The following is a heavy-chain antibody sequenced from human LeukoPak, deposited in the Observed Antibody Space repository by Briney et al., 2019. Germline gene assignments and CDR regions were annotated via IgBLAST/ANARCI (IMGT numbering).Heavy chain of an antibody. CDR3: ARGGHSSNDAFDI. CDR2: INPNSGGT. D-gene: IGHD6-13*01. Sequence: ASVKVSCKASGYTFTGYYKHWVRQAPGQGLEWMGWINPNSGGTNYAQKFQGWVTMTRDTSISTAYMELSRLRSDNTAVYYCARGGHSSNDAFDIWGQGTMVTVSS. CDR1: GYTFTGYY. V-gene: IGHV1-2*04. J-gene: IGHJ3*02.